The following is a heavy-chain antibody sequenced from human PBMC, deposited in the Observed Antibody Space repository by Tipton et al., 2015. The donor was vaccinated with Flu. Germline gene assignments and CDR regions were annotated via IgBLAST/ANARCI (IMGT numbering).Heavy chain of an antibody. Sequence: SLRLSCAASGFTFSSYAMSWVRQAPGKGLEWVSAISGSGGSTYYADSVKGRFTISRDNSKNTLYLQMNSLRAEDTAVYYCAKGEYSGSYSYYYYGMDVWGQGTTVPVSS. V-gene: IGHV3-23*01. CDR1: GFTFSSYA. CDR3: AKGEYSGSYSYYYYGMDV. CDR2: ISGSGGST. J-gene: IGHJ6*02. D-gene: IGHD1-26*01.